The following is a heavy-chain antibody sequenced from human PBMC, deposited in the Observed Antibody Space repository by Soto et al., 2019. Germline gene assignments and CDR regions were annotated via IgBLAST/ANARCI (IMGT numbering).Heavy chain of an antibody. CDR3: ARLRITMILGGGVPFDY. J-gene: IGHJ4*02. Sequence: GESLKISCKGSGYSFTSYWIGWVRQMPGKGLEWMGIIYPGDSDTRYSPSFQGQVTISADKSISTAYLQWSSLKASDTAMYYCARLRITMILGGGVPFDYWGQGTLVTVSS. CDR2: IYPGDSDT. CDR1: GYSFTSYW. D-gene: IGHD3-22*01. V-gene: IGHV5-51*01.